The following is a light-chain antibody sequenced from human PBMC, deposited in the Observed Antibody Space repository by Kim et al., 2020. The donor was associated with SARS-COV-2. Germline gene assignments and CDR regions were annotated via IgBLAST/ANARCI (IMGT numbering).Light chain of an antibody. J-gene: IGKJ2*03. Sequence: SACVGDRVTITCRASQSISSWLAWYQQKPGKAPKLLIYKASSLESGVPSRFSGSGSGTEFTLTISSLQPDDFATYYCQQYNSYSYSFGQGTKLEI. CDR3: QQYNSYSYS. CDR1: QSISSW. V-gene: IGKV1-5*03. CDR2: KAS.